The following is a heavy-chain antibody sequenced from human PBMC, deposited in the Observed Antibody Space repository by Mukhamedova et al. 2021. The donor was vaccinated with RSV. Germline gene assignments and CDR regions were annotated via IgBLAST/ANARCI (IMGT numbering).Heavy chain of an antibody. J-gene: IGHJ4*02. Sequence: GRFTISRDNSKNTLYLQMNSLRAEDTAVYYCAKGDIVVVPASDYWGQGTLVTVSS. CDR3: AKGDIVVVPASDY. V-gene: IGHV3-23*01. D-gene: IGHD2-2*01.